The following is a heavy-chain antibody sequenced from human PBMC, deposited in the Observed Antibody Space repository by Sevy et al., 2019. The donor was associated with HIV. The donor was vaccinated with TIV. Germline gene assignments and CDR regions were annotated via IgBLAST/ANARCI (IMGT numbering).Heavy chain of an antibody. D-gene: IGHD1-26*01. Sequence: GGSLRLSCRASGFTFDDYTMSWVRQAPGKGLEWVAFIRSKAYGGTTEYAASVRGRFTISRDEYKSIAYLQMNSLKTEETAVYYCTRVEGAADWGMDVWGQGTTVTVSS. V-gene: IGHV3-49*04. CDR2: IRSKAYGGTT. CDR1: GFTFDDYT. J-gene: IGHJ6*02. CDR3: TRVEGAADWGMDV.